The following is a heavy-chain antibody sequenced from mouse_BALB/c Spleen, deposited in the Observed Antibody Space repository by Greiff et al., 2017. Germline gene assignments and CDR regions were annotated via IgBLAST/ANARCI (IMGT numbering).Heavy chain of an antibody. Sequence: EVMLVDSGGGLVQPGGSLRLSCATSGFTFSDFYMEWVRQPPGKRLEWIAASRNKANGYTTEYSASVKGRFTTSRDNSQSILYLHMNTLRAEDSAAYYYERETGYAMDYWGQGTSVTVSS. CDR2: SRNKANGYTT. V-gene: IGHV7-1*02. J-gene: IGHJ4*01. CDR3: ERETGYAMDY. CDR1: GFTFSDFY.